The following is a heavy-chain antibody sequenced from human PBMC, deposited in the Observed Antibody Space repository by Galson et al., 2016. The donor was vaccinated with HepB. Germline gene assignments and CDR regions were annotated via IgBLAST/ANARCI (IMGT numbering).Heavy chain of an antibody. CDR3: ARHVTLANPYELLYFDS. Sequence: SETLSLTCNVSGGSISSPYWSWIRQPPGKGLEWIGYIYYSGSTNSNPSLKSRVTLSVHTSKNQFSLRLSSVTAADTAVYYCARHVTLANPYELLYFDSWGQGTLVTVSS. J-gene: IGHJ4*02. CDR2: IYYSGST. V-gene: IGHV4-59*08. D-gene: IGHD2-21*01. CDR1: GGSISSPY.